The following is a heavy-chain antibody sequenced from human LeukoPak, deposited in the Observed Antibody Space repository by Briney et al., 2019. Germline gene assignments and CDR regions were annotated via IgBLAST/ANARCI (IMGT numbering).Heavy chain of an antibody. V-gene: IGHV1-69*06. Sequence: ASVKVSCKASGYTFTSYGISWVRQAPGQGLEWMGGIIPIFGTANYAQKFQGRVTITADKSTSTAYMELSSLRSEDTAVYYCARGTLQFGESYNWFDPWGQGTLVTVSS. CDR2: IIPIFGTA. J-gene: IGHJ5*02. CDR1: GYTFTSYG. CDR3: ARGTLQFGESYNWFDP. D-gene: IGHD3-10*01.